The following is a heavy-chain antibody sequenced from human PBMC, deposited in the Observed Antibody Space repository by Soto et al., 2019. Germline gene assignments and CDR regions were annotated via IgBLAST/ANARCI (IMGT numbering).Heavy chain of an antibody. Sequence: GASVKVSCKASGYTFTIYGISWVRQAPGQGLEWMGWISAYNGNTNYAQKLQGRVTMTTDTSTSTAYMELRSLRSDDTAVYYCARAGLRFLEWFPPEDYYYMDVWGKGTTVTVSS. V-gene: IGHV1-18*01. J-gene: IGHJ6*03. CDR2: ISAYNGNT. CDR1: GYTFTIYG. D-gene: IGHD3-3*01. CDR3: ARAGLRFLEWFPPEDYYYMDV.